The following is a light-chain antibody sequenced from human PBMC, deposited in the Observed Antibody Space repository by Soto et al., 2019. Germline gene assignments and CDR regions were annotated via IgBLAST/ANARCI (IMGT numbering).Light chain of an antibody. J-gene: IGKJ1*01. V-gene: IGKV3-15*01. CDR3: QQYNNWPQT. Sequence: EIVLTQSPGTLSLSPGERATLSCRASQNVSSNLAWYQQKPGQAPRLLIHDASTRATGIPARFRGTGSGTEFTLTISSLQSEDFAVYYCQQYNNWPQTFGQGTKVDIK. CDR1: QNVSSN. CDR2: DAS.